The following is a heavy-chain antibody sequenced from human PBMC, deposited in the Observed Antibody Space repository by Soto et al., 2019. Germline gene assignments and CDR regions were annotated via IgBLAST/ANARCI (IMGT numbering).Heavy chain of an antibody. J-gene: IGHJ3*01. V-gene: IGHV3-74*01. D-gene: IGHD1-1*01. Sequence: PGGSLRLSCAASGFTFGTYWMHWVRQAPGKGLVWVSRIHSDGITTLYADSVTGRFTISRDNAKNTVFLQMNSLRAEDTAVYYCATGPTPAFAFWGRGTMVTVS. CDR3: ATGPTPAFAF. CDR1: GFTFGTYW. CDR2: IHSDGITT.